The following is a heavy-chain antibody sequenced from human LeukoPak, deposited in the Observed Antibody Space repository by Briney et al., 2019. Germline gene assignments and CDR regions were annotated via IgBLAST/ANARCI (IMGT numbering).Heavy chain of an antibody. CDR1: GYTFTNYW. CDR2: IYPGDSDT. D-gene: IGHD5-18*01. V-gene: IGHV5-51*01. CDR3: ARLQYSNGYVDY. J-gene: IGHJ4*02. Sequence: GESLKISCKGSGYTFTNYWIGWVRQMPGKGLEWLGIIYPGDSDTRYSPSFQGQVTISADKSIATAYLQWSSLKASDTAMYYCARLQYSNGYVDYWGQGTLVTVSS.